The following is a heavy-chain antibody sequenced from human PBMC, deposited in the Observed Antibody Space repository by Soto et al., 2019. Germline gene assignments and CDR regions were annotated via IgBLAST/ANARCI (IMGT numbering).Heavy chain of an antibody. CDR1: GFTFDDYA. CDR2: ISWNSGSI. D-gene: IGHD4-17*01. J-gene: IGHJ3*02. Sequence: GGSLRLSCAASGFTFDDYAMHWVRQAPGKGLEWVSGISWNSGSIGYADSVKGRFTISRDNAKNSLYLQMNSLRAEDTALYYCAKDANYGDYDDAFDIWGQGTMVTVSS. V-gene: IGHV3-9*01. CDR3: AKDANYGDYDDAFDI.